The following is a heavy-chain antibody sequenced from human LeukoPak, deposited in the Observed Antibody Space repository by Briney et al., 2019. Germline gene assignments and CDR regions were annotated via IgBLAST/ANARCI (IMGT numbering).Heavy chain of an antibody. CDR1: GITLSNYG. Sequence: PGGSLRLSCAVSGITLSNYGMSWVRQAPGKGLEWVARLHPDGSERNYVGSVEGRFTVFGDNAKSSLFLQMHSLRVEDTAVYYCARGGYSFDYLGQGTLVTVPS. J-gene: IGHJ4*02. CDR2: LHPDGSER. CDR3: ARGGYSFDY. V-gene: IGHV3-7*01. D-gene: IGHD5-12*01.